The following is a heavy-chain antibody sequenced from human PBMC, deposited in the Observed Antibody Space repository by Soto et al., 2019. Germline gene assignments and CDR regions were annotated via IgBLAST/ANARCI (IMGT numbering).Heavy chain of an antibody. Sequence: GGSLRLSCAASGFTFSSYGMHWVRQAPGKGLEWVAVIWYDGSNKYYADSVKGRFTISRDNSKNTLYLQMNSLRAEDTAVYYCARAFGAATRYGMDVWGQGTTVTVSS. V-gene: IGHV3-33*01. D-gene: IGHD2-15*01. CDR2: IWYDGSNK. J-gene: IGHJ6*02. CDR3: ARAFGAATRYGMDV. CDR1: GFTFSSYG.